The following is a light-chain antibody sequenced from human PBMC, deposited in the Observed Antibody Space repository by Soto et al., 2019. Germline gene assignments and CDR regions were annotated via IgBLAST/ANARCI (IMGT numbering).Light chain of an antibody. Sequence: DVVMTQTPLSLSVTPGQPASISCKSSQSLLYSDGKTYLSWYLQKPGQPPQLLIYEVSKRLSGVPDTFSGGGSGTDFTLKISRVEAGDVGVYYCMQTTQLPFSFGPGTKVDIK. CDR3: MQTTQLPFS. CDR1: QSLLYSDGKTY. CDR2: EVS. V-gene: IGKV2D-29*01. J-gene: IGKJ3*01.